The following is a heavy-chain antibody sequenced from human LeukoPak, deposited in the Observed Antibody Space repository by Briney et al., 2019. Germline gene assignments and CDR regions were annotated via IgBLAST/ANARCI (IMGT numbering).Heavy chain of an antibody. CDR3: ATSPASSCLDD. V-gene: IGHV3-53*01. Sequence: GGSLRLSCAASGFTFSSYWMSWVRQAPGKGLEWISLVYTDGSTYYADSVKGRFTISRDNSKNTLYLQMNSLRAEDTAVYYCATSPASSCLDDWGQGTLVTVSS. D-gene: IGHD6-13*01. CDR2: VYTDGST. CDR1: GFTFSSYW. J-gene: IGHJ4*02.